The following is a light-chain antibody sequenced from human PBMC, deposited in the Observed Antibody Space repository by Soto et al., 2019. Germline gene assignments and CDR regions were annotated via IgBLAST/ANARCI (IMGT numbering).Light chain of an antibody. Sequence: QSVLTQPASVSGSPGQSITISCTGTSSDVGSYNLVSWYQQLPGKAPKVIICEVNKRPSGVSYRFSGSKSGNTASLTISGLQTEDEADYYCCSYAGKVAYVFGTGTKVTVL. V-gene: IGLV2-23*02. CDR1: SSDVGSYNL. CDR2: EVN. J-gene: IGLJ1*01. CDR3: CSYAGKVAYV.